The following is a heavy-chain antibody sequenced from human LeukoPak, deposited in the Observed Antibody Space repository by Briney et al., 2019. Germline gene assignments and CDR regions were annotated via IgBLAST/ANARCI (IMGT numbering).Heavy chain of an antibody. CDR3: ARGPSIRYYDGSGYYYFDY. J-gene: IGHJ4*02. Sequence: SETLSLTCAVYGGSFSDYYWSWIRQPPGKGLEWIGEINHSGSTNYNPSLKSRVTISVETSKNQFSLNLDSVTAADTAVYYCARGPSIRYYDGSGYYYFDYWGQGTLVTAST. CDR2: INHSGST. V-gene: IGHV4-34*01. D-gene: IGHD3-22*01. CDR1: GGSFSDYY.